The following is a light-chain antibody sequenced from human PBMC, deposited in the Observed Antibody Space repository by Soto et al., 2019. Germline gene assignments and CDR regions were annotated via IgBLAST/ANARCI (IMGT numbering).Light chain of an antibody. CDR2: NTN. CDR1: SGSVSANYY. CDR3: VLYMGSGIWV. J-gene: IGLJ3*02. V-gene: IGLV8-61*01. Sequence: QAVVTQAASLSGSPGTTVTLTCGLSSGSVSANYYPSWYQQTPGQAPRTLIYNTNTRSSGVPDRFSGSILGNKAALTITGTEADDESYYYCVLYMGSGIWVFGGGTKLTVL.